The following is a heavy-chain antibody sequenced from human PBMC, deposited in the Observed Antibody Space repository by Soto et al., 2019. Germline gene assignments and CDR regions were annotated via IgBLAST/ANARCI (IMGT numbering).Heavy chain of an antibody. CDR1: GYTFTSYG. J-gene: IGHJ4*02. CDR2: ISAYNGNT. Sequence: APVKVSCKASGYTFTSYGISWVRQAPGQGLEWMGWISAYNGNTNYAQKLQGRVTMTTDTSTSTAYMELRSLRSDDTAVYYCARDREWYCSSTSCYFIPFDYWGQGTLVTVSS. D-gene: IGHD2-2*01. V-gene: IGHV1-18*01. CDR3: ARDREWYCSSTSCYFIPFDY.